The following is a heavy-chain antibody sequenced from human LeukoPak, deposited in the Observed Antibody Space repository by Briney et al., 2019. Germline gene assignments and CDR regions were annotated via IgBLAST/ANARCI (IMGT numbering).Heavy chain of an antibody. V-gene: IGHV4-34*01. CDR1: GGSFSGYY. Sequence: SETLSLTCAVYGGSFSGYYWSWIRQPPGKGLEWIGEINHSGSTNYNPSLKSRVTISVDTSKNQFSLKLSSVTAADTAVYYCARAAQGGVVVGFDYWGQGTLVTVSS. D-gene: IGHD2-15*01. CDR3: ARAAQGGVVVGFDY. J-gene: IGHJ4*02. CDR2: INHSGST.